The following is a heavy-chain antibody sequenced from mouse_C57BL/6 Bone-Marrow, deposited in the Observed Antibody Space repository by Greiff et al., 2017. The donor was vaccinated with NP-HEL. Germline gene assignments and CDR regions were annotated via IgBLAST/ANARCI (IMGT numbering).Heavy chain of an antibody. D-gene: IGHD2-3*01. CDR3: VGDGQTWGY. V-gene: IGHV1-50*01. CDR2: IDPSDSYT. J-gene: IGHJ2*01. CDR1: GYTFTSYW. Sequence: VQLQQPGAELVKPGASVKLSCKASGYTFTSYWMQWVKQRPGQGLEWIGEIDPSDSYTNYNQKFKGKATLTVDTSSSTAYMQLSSLTAEDSADYYGVGDGQTWGYWGQGTTLTVSA.